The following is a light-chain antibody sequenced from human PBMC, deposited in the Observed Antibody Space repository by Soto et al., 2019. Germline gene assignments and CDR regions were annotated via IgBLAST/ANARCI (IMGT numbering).Light chain of an antibody. CDR3: QQRSNWPLWT. V-gene: IGKV3D-20*02. J-gene: IGKJ1*01. CDR2: GTS. CDR1: QSVSSGN. Sequence: EIVLTQSPGTLSLSPGQRATLSCRASQSVSSGNLAWYQQKPGQAPRLLIYGTSNRATGIPDRFTGSGSGTEFTLTISSLEPEDFAVYYCQQRSNWPLWTFGQGTKVDIK.